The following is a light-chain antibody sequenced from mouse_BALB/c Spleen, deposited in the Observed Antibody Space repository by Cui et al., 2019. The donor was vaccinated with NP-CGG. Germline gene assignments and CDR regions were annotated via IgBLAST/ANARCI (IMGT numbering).Light chain of an antibody. Sequence: AFVPQESALTTSPGETVTLTCRSSIGAVTTSNYANWVQEKPDHLFTGLIGGTNNRPPGVPARFSGSLIGDKAALIITGAQTEDEAIYFCALWYSNHWVFGGGTKLTVL. V-gene: IGLV1*01. J-gene: IGLJ1*01. CDR3: ALWYSNHWV. CDR1: IGAVTTSNY. CDR2: GTN.